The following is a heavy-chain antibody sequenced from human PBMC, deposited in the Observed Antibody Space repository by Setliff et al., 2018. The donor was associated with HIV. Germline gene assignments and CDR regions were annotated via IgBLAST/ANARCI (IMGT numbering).Heavy chain of an antibody. CDR3: ATARIPTGGTSTSFDY. J-gene: IGHJ4*02. CDR2: ISPYNGDT. Sequence: GASVKVSCKASEYTFTDYFIHWVRQAPGQGLEWMGWISPYNGDTKVLQNFRGRVTMTKNTLSLQVNGLGPEDTAVYYCATARIPTGGTSTSFDYWGQGTLVTVSS. V-gene: IGHV1-2*02. D-gene: IGHD1-1*01. CDR1: EYTFTDYF.